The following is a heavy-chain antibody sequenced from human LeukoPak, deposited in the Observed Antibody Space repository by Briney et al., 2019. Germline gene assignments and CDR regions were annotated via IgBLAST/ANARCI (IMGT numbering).Heavy chain of an antibody. J-gene: IGHJ6*02. D-gene: IGHD5-24*01. Sequence: PGGSLRLSCAASGFTFSNYVMSWVRQAPGKGLEWVSAISSGGGSTYYADSVKGRFTLSRDNSKNTLFLQVGSLRVDDTAVYYCAKQLRPDYYYGLDVWGQGTTVTVSS. CDR3: AKQLRPDYYYGLDV. V-gene: IGHV3-23*01. CDR2: ISSGGGST. CDR1: GFTFSNYV.